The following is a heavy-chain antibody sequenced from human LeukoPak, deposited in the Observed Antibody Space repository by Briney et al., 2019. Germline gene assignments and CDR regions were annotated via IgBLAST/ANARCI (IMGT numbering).Heavy chain of an antibody. J-gene: IGHJ4*02. V-gene: IGHV1-18*01. Sequence: GASVKVSCKASGYTFTSYGISWVRQAPGRGLEWMGWISAYNGNTNYAQKLQGRVTMTTDTSTSTAYMELRSLRSDDTAVYYCARENSSSWLLEFDYWGQGTLVTVSS. CDR3: ARENSSSWLLEFDY. D-gene: IGHD6-13*01. CDR1: GYTFTSYG. CDR2: ISAYNGNT.